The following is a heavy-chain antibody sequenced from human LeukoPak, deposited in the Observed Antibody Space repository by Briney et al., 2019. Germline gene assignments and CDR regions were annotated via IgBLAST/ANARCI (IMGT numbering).Heavy chain of an antibody. V-gene: IGHV3-11*01. CDR2: ISTSGSSI. Sequence: GGSLRLSCAASGFTFSDYYMSWIRQAPGKGLEWVSYISTSGSSIYYADSVKGRFTISRDNAKNSLYLQMNSLRAEDTAVYYCARVSRGSSWFFDCWGQGTLVTVSS. D-gene: IGHD6-13*01. CDR3: ARVSRGSSWFFDC. J-gene: IGHJ4*02. CDR1: GFTFSDYY.